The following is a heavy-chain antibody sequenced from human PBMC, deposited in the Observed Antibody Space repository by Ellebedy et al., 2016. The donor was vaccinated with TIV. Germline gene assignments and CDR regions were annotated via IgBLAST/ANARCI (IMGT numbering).Heavy chain of an antibody. CDR2: INQSGRT. D-gene: IGHD6-19*01. CDR1: GGSFSGYY. Sequence: SETLSLTCAVYGGSFSGYYWSWIRQPPGKGLEWIGEINQSGRTNYNPSLDKGRVTISVDTSKNQFSLRLSSVTVADTAVYYCAEGRSGWNYFDYWGQGTPVTVSS. V-gene: IGHV4-34*01. CDR3: AEGRSGWNYFDY. J-gene: IGHJ4*02.